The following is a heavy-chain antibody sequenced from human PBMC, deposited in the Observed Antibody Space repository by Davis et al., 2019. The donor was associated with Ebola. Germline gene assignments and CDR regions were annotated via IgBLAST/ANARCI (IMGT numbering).Heavy chain of an antibody. CDR1: GGSISGGRW. Sequence: SETLSLTCAVSGGSISGGRWWSWVRQPPGKGLEWIGEINQNGGTNYSPSLKSRVTISVDTSKNQFSLKLSSVTAADTAVYYCARTRGDYAWFDPWGQGTLVTVSS. CDR3: ARTRGDYAWFDP. V-gene: IGHV4-4*02. CDR2: INQNGGT. D-gene: IGHD4-17*01. J-gene: IGHJ5*02.